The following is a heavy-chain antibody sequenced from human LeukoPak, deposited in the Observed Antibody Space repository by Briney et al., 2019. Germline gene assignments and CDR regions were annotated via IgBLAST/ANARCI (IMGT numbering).Heavy chain of an antibody. Sequence: GGSLRLSCAASGFTFSSYWMHWVRQAPGKGPGWVSRIKSDGSTNYADSVKGRFTISRDNAKNTVSLQMNSLRAEDTGVYYCARAPSEIGGYYPEYFRHWGQGTLVTVSS. D-gene: IGHD3-22*01. V-gene: IGHV3-74*01. CDR1: GFTFSSYW. CDR2: IKSDGST. J-gene: IGHJ1*01. CDR3: ARAPSEIGGYYPEYFRH.